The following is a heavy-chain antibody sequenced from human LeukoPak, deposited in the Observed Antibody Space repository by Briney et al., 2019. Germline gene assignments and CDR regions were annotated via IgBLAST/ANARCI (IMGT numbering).Heavy chain of an antibody. Sequence: SETLSLTCTVSGAPISGYHWSWIRQPPGKGLEWIGYIYYSGSTNYNPSLKSRVTISVDTSKNQFSLKLSSVTAADTAVYYCARGDGYNRYWGQGTLVTVSS. D-gene: IGHD5-24*01. CDR2: IYYSGST. CDR3: ARGDGYNRY. J-gene: IGHJ4*02. V-gene: IGHV4-59*01. CDR1: GAPISGYH.